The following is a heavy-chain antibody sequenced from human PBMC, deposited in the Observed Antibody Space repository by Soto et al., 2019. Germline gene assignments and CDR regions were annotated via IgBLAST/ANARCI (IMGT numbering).Heavy chain of an antibody. Sequence: QVQLVESGGGVVQPGRSLRLSCAASGFTFSSYGMHWVRQAPGKGLEWVAVISYDGSNKYYADSVKGRFTISRDNSKSTLYLHINSLRAEHTAMYYCPKDRARYCGGGSCYSIFDYWGQGTLVTVSS. CDR2: ISYDGSNK. V-gene: IGHV3-30*18. CDR3: PKDRARYCGGGSCYSIFDY. D-gene: IGHD2-15*01. J-gene: IGHJ4*02. CDR1: GFTFSSYG.